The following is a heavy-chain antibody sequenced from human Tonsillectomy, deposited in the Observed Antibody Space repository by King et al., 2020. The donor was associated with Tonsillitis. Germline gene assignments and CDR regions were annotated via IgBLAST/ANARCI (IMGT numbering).Heavy chain of an antibody. CDR3: ARDYYGSGSYYLHYYFGMDV. CDR2: ISYSGDTT. CDR1: GFTFSDYY. V-gene: IGHV3-11*01. Sequence: VQLVESGGGLVKPGGSLRLSCAASGFTFSDYYMTWIRHVPGKGLEWLTYISYSGDTTYYADSVKGRFTISRDNAKNSVYLQMNRLRAEDTAVYYCARDYYGSGSYYLHYYFGMDVWVQGTTVIVSS. J-gene: IGHJ6*02. D-gene: IGHD3-10*01.